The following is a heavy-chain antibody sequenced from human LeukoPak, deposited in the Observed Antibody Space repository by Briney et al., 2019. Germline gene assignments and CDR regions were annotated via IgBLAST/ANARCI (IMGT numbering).Heavy chain of an antibody. CDR2: IYYRGST. CDR3: ARVISSSWYVDY. D-gene: IGHD6-13*01. V-gene: IGHV4-59*01. CDR1: GGSISSYY. J-gene: IGHJ4*02. Sequence: SETLSLTCTVSGGSISSYYWSWIRQPPGKGLEWIGYIYYRGSTNYNPSLKSRVTISVDTSKNQFSLKLSSVTAADTAVYYCARVISSSWYVDYWGQGTLVTVSS.